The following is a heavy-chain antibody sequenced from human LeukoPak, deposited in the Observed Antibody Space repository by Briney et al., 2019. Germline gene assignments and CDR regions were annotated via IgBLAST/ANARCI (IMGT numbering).Heavy chain of an antibody. J-gene: IGHJ5*02. V-gene: IGHV7-4-1*02. CDR1: GYTFTSYA. Sequence: ASVKVSCKASGYTFTSYAMNWMRQAPGQGLEWMGWINTNTGNPTYAQGFTGRFVFSLDTSVSTAYLQISSLKAEDTAVYYCARDFLDVLVEYSSSWYGWFDPWGQGTLVTVSS. CDR3: ARDFLDVLVEYSSSWYGWFDP. D-gene: IGHD6-13*01. CDR2: INTNTGNP.